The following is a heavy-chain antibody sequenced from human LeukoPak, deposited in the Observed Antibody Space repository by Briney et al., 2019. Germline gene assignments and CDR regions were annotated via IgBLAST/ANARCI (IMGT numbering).Heavy chain of an antibody. CDR2: IKRDGSDI. CDR1: RFTFCDYW. CDR3: ARDPDYRGSQPHGYFDY. J-gene: IGHJ4*02. D-gene: IGHD3-16*01. V-gene: IGHV3-7*01. Sequence: VKPGGSLRLSCAASRFTFCDYWMSWVRQAPGKGLEWVAYIKRDGSDIYYVDSVKGRFIISRDNAKNSLYLQMNSLRAEDTAVYYCARDPDYRGSQPHGYFDYWGQGTLVSFSS.